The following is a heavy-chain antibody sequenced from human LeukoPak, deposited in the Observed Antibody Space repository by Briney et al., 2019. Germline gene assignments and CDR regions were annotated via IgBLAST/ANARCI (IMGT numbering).Heavy chain of an antibody. CDR3: AVGGSWYPYYYYMDV. J-gene: IGHJ6*03. D-gene: IGHD6-13*01. V-gene: IGHV1-18*01. Sequence: AASVKVSCKASGYTFTSYGISWVRQAPGQGLEWMGWISAYNGNTNYAQKLQGRVAMTTDTSTSTAYMELRSLRSDDTAVYYCAVGGSWYPYYYYMDVWGKGTTITVSS. CDR2: ISAYNGNT. CDR1: GYTFTSYG.